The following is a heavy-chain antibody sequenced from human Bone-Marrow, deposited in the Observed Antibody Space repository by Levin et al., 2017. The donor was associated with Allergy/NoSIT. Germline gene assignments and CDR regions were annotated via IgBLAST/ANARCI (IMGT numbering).Heavy chain of an antibody. Sequence: GESLKISCKASGYTFTGYYMHWVRQAPGQGLEWMGWINPNSGGTNYAQKFQGRVTMTRDTSISTAYMELSRLRSDDTAVYYCARAGRLRYVDWSWLGNAFDIWGQGTMVTVSS. J-gene: IGHJ3*02. D-gene: IGHD3-9*01. CDR3: ARAGRLRYVDWSWLGNAFDI. V-gene: IGHV1-2*02. CDR1: GYTFTGYY. CDR2: INPNSGGT.